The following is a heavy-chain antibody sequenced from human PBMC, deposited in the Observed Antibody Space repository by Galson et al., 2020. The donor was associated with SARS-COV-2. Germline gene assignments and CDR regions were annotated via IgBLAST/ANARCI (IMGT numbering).Heavy chain of an antibody. CDR3: ARGRSGCSSTSCYLPIWYGMDV. CDR1: GGSFSGYY. Sequence: ETSETLSLTCAVYGGSFSGYYWSWIRQPPGKGLEWIGEINHSGSTNYNPSLKSRVTISVDTSKNQFSLKLSSVTAADTAVYYCARGRSGCSSTSCYLPIWYGMDVWGQGTTVTVSS. D-gene: IGHD2-2*01. CDR2: INHSGST. V-gene: IGHV4-34*01. J-gene: IGHJ6*02.